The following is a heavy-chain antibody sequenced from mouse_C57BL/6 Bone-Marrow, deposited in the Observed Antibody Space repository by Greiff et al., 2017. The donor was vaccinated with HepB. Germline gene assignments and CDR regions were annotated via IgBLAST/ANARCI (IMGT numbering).Heavy chain of an antibody. D-gene: IGHD2-3*01. J-gene: IGHJ2*01. CDR3: ARSGDGYYENFDY. Sequence: VKLQESGAELVRPGTSVKVSCKASGYAFTNYLIEWVKQRPGQGLEWIGVINPGSGGTNYNEKFKGKATLTADKSSSTAYMQLSSLTSEDSAVYFCARSGDGYYENFDYWGQGTTLTVSS. CDR1: GYAFTNYL. V-gene: IGHV1-54*01. CDR2: INPGSGGT.